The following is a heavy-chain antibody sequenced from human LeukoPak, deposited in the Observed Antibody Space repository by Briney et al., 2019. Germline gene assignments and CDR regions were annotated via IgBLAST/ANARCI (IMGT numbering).Heavy chain of an antibody. V-gene: IGHV1-18*01. CDR1: GYTFTSYG. CDR2: ISAYNGNT. D-gene: IGHD3-22*01. Sequence: GASVKVSCKASGYTFTSYGISWVRQAPGQGLEWMGWISAYNGNTNYAQKLQGRVTMTTDTSTSTAYMELRSLRPDDTAVYYCARGPSYYYDSSGYFLPVAFDIWGQGTMVTVSS. J-gene: IGHJ3*02. CDR3: ARGPSYYYDSSGYFLPVAFDI.